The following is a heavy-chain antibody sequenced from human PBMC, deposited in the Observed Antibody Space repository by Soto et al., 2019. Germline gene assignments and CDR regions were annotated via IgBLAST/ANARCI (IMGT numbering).Heavy chain of an antibody. D-gene: IGHD6-19*01. CDR2: MRVTTTTT. V-gene: IGHV3-23*01. CDR3: ARLQIAVAGTVGRGLDS. J-gene: IGHJ4*02. CDR1: GFTFSNYA. Sequence: DVQLLESGGGLVQPGGSLRLSCATSGFTFSNYAMGWVRQAPGKGLEWVSVMRVTTTTTYYADSVKGRFTISRDNSKNILDLQMNSLRAEDTAMYYCARLQIAVAGTVGRGLDSWGQGTLVTVSS.